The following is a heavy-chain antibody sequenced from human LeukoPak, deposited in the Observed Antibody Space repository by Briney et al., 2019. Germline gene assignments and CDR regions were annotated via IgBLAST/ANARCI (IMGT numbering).Heavy chain of an antibody. Sequence: GGSLRLSCAASGFTFSSYAMSWVRQASGKGLEWVSAISGSGGSTYYADSVKGRFTISRDNSKNTLYLQMNSLRAEDTAVYYCAKVKLLVGGYSYGMVDYWGQGTLVTVSS. J-gene: IGHJ4*02. CDR3: AKVKLLVGGYSYGMVDY. CDR1: GFTFSSYA. V-gene: IGHV3-23*01. D-gene: IGHD5-18*01. CDR2: ISGSGGST.